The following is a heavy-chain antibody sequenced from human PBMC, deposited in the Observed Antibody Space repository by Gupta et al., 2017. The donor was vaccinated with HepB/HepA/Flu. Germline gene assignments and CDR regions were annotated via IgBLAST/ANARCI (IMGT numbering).Heavy chain of an antibody. CDR3: ARGVDIVAGNNWFDP. Sequence: QVQLQESGPGLVKPSETLSLTCTVSGGSISSYYWSWIRQPPGKGLEWIGYIYYSGRTNYNPSLKSRVTISVDTSKNQSSLKLGSVTAADTAVYYCARGVDIVAGNNWFDPWGQGTLVTVSS. V-gene: IGHV4-59*01. J-gene: IGHJ5*02. CDR2: IYYSGRT. D-gene: IGHD5-12*01. CDR1: GGSISSYY.